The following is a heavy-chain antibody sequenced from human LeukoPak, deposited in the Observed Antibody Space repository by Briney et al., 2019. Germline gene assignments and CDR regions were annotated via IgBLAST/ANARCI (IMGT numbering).Heavy chain of an antibody. D-gene: IGHD3-10*01. V-gene: IGHV1-46*01. Sequence: ASVTVSCKASGYTFTSYYMHLVRQAPGQGLEWMGIINPSGGSTSYAQKFQGRVTMTRDTSTSTVYMELSSLRSEDTAVYYCARDITMVRGVSVQGAFDIWGQGTMVTVSS. CDR3: ARDITMVRGVSVQGAFDI. J-gene: IGHJ3*02. CDR1: GYTFTSYY. CDR2: INPSGGST.